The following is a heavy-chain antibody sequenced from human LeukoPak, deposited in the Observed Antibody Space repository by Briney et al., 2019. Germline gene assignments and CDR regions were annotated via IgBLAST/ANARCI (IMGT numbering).Heavy chain of an antibody. Sequence: GESLKISCKASGYTFTGYYMHWVRQAPGQGLEWMGWINPKSGGTNYAQKFQGRVTMTRDTSISTAYMELSRLRSDDTAVYYCARGLAAPADQYYMDVWGKGTTVTVSS. D-gene: IGHD6-6*01. CDR1: GYTFTGYY. V-gene: IGHV1-2*02. J-gene: IGHJ6*03. CDR2: INPKSGGT. CDR3: ARGLAAPADQYYMDV.